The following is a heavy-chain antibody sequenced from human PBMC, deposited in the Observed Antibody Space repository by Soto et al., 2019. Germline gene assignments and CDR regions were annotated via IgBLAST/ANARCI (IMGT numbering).Heavy chain of an antibody. J-gene: IGHJ3*02. D-gene: IGHD5-18*01. CDR3: ARDIYSYGSVGTPDI. Sequence: QEQLMESGGGVVQPGRSLRLSCVASGFSFSSQAMHWVRQAPGKGLEWVAAISNDGNRQLYADSVKDRFTISRDNSRNTLDLQMNILRTEDTGVYFCARDIYSYGSVGTPDIWGQGTMVTVSS. V-gene: IGHV3-30-3*01. CDR1: GFSFSSQA. CDR2: ISNDGNRQ.